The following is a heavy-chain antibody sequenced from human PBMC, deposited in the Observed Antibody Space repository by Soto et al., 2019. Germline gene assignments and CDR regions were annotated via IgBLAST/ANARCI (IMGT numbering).Heavy chain of an antibody. CDR3: ASLIVVVPAAILDDAFDI. CDR1: GFTFSSYS. Sequence: GGSLRLSCAASGFTFSSYSMNWVRQAPGKGLEWVSYISSSSRTIYYAGSLKGRFTISRDNSKNSVYLQMNSLRAEDTAVYYCASLIVVVPAAILDDAFDIWGQGTMVTVSS. D-gene: IGHD2-2*01. J-gene: IGHJ3*02. V-gene: IGHV3-48*01. CDR2: ISSSSRTI.